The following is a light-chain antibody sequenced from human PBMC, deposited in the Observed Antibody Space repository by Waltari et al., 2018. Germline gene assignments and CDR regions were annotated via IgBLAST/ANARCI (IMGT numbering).Light chain of an antibody. J-gene: IGKJ4*01. Sequence: EIVLTQSPVTLAMSPGERATLSCRASQSIGNYLAWYQHKPGQAPRLLIYDASNRATGIPDRFSGIGSGTDFTLTINSLEPEDFTVYYCQQRSDWPFLTFGGGTKVEIK. CDR3: QQRSDWPFLT. CDR1: QSIGNY. CDR2: DAS. V-gene: IGKV3-11*01.